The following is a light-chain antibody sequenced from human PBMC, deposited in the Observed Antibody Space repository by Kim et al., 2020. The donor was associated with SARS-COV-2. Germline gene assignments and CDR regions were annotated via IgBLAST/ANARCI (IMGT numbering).Light chain of an antibody. CDR3: HQYGVSPWT. CDR2: GAS. Sequence: DIVLTQSPGTLSLSPGDKATLSCRATQTVTNDYLAWYQQKPGQPPRLIVYGASSRATGIPGRFSGGGSGTDFTFTISRLEPEDFAVYYCHQYGVSPWTFGRGTKVDIK. CDR1: QTVTNDY. J-gene: IGKJ1*01. V-gene: IGKV3-20*01.